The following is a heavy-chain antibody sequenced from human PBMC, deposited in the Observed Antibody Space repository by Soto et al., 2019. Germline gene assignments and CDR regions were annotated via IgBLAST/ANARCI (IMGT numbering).Heavy chain of an antibody. Sequence: QVQLVESGGGVVQPGMSLRLSCAASGFTFSSYGMHWVRQAPGKGLEWVAVISYDGSNKYYADSVKGRFTICRDNSKNTLYLQMNSLRAEDTAVYYCAKDRKAFFYGSGSYNPYYYYGMDVWGQGTTVTVSS. CDR2: ISYDGSNK. D-gene: IGHD3-10*01. CDR3: AKDRKAFFYGSGSYNPYYYYGMDV. V-gene: IGHV3-30*18. CDR1: GFTFSSYG. J-gene: IGHJ6*02.